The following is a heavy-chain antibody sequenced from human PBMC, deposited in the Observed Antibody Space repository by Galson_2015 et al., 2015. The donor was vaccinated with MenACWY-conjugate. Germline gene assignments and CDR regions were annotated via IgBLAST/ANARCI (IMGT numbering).Heavy chain of an antibody. V-gene: IGHV3-23*01. D-gene: IGHD4-17*01. CDR2: ISGSGTHT. CDR3: ARWGTSYGDLLAY. J-gene: IGHJ4*02. Sequence: SLRLSCAASGFTFSTYAMTWVRQAPGKGLEWVSGISGSGTHTYYADSVKGRSTISRDISKNTLFLQMNSLRADDTAVYYCARWGTSYGDLLAYWGQGTLLTVSS. CDR1: GFTFSTYA.